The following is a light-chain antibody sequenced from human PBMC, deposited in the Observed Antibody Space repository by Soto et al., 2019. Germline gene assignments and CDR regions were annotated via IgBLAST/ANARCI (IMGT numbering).Light chain of an antibody. CDR1: RSNIEDNY. CDR2: DNN. Sequence: QSVLTQPPSVSAAPGQTVTISCSGSRSNIEDNYVSWYQQLPGTAPKLLIYDNNKRPSGIPDRFSGSKSGTSATLGITGLQTGDEADYYCGTWDNSLSAGVFGGGTKVTVL. CDR3: GTWDNSLSAGV. J-gene: IGLJ2*01. V-gene: IGLV1-51*01.